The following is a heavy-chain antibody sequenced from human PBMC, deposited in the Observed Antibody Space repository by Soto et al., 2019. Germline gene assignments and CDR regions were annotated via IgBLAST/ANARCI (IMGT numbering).Heavy chain of an antibody. CDR3: ARDATVTCSGGSCHSSAPNWFDP. V-gene: IGHV1-69*04. J-gene: IGHJ5*02. D-gene: IGHD2-15*01. CDR2: IIPILGIA. Sequence: SVKVSCKASGGTFSSYTISWVRQAPGQGLEWMGRIIPILGIANYAQKFQGRVTITADKSTSTAYMELSSLRSEDTAVYYCARDATVTCSGGSCHSSAPNWFDPWGQGTLVTVSS. CDR1: GGTFSSYT.